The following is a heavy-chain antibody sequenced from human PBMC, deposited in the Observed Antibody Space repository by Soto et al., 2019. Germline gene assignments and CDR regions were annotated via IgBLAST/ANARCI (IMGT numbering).Heavy chain of an antibody. Sequence: GGSLRLSCSASGFTFSSYPMTWVRQAPGKGLEWVSGISGSGASTYYADSVKGRFTISRDNSKNTLYLQLNSLRSDDTATYYCARVQNYDILTGSSHSIDVWGQGTTVTVSS. V-gene: IGHV3-23*01. J-gene: IGHJ6*02. CDR3: ARVQNYDILTGSSHSIDV. D-gene: IGHD3-9*01. CDR2: ISGSGAST. CDR1: GFTFSSYP.